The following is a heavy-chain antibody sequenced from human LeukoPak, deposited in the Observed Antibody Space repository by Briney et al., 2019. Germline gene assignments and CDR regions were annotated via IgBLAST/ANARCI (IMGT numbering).Heavy chain of an antibody. CDR3: ARSTGFDYGFGWFDP. Sequence: TASETLSLTCTVSSGSISGYYWSWIGQPPGKGLEWIAYIYHSGSTEYNPSLKSRVTISVDTSKNQFSLKLTSATAADTAVYYCARSTGFDYGFGWFDPWGQGTLVTVSS. J-gene: IGHJ5*02. D-gene: IGHD1-1*01. V-gene: IGHV4-59*01. CDR1: SGSISGYY. CDR2: IYHSGST.